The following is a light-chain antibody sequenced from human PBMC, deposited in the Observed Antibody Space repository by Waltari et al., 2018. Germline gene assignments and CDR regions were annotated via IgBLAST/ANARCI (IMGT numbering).Light chain of an antibody. V-gene: IGKV3-20*01. CDR3: QQYDISPLT. J-gene: IGKJ4*01. CDR2: GAS. Sequence: EIVLTPSPGTLSLSPGERATLSCRASQTVRTTDLAWYQQKPGQAPTLLIYGASSRATGIPDRFSGSVSGTDFSLTISSREPEDFAVYYCQQYDISPLTLGGGTKVEIK. CDR1: QTVRTTD.